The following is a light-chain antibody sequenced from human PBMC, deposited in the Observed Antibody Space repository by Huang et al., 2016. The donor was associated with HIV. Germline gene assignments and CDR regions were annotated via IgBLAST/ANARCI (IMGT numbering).Light chain of an antibody. CDR1: QSISSY. J-gene: IGKJ3*01. Sequence: DIQMTQSPSSLSASVGDRVIITCRASQSISSYLNWYQQQPGKAPNLLIYAASSLQSGVPSRFIVSGSGTDFTLTIRSLQPEDFATYYCQQSYSNTFTFGAGTKVDVK. CDR3: QQSYSNTFT. V-gene: IGKV1-39*01. CDR2: AAS.